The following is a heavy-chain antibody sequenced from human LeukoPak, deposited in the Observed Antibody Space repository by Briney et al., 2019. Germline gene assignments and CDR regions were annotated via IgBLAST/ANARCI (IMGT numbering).Heavy chain of an antibody. Sequence: SQTLSLTCAISGDSVSSNSAAWNWIRHSSSRGLEWLGRTYYRSKWYNDYAISVKSRITVNPDTSKNQFSLELNSVTPEDTAVYYCARGSPLTANYYGMDVWGQGTTVTVSS. CDR3: ARGSPLTANYYGMDV. D-gene: IGHD5-18*01. J-gene: IGHJ6*02. CDR2: TYYRSKWYN. V-gene: IGHV6-1*01. CDR1: GDSVSSNSAA.